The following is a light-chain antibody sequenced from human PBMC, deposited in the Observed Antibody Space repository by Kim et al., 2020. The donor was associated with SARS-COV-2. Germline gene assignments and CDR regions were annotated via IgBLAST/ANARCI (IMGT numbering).Light chain of an antibody. CDR3: QQYHNWPPWT. J-gene: IGKJ1*01. CDR2: DAS. CDR1: TSISSY. Sequence: VSPGGRVTLSCRASTSISSYLAWNHQKPGQSPRLVIYDASTRATCFPARFSGSGSGTEFTLTISSLQSEDFAVYYCQQYHNWPPWTFGQGTKLEI. V-gene: IGKV3-15*01.